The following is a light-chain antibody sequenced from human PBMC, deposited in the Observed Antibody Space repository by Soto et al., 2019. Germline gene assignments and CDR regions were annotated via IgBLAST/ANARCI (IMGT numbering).Light chain of an antibody. CDR1: QSVRSNY. CDR3: QHYGSPPWT. J-gene: IGKJ1*01. V-gene: IGKV3-20*01. Sequence: EIVLTQSPCTLSLYPGERATLSCRASQSVRSNYLSWFQQKPGQAPRLLICGASSRATGIPDRFSGRGSGTDFSLTISRLEPEDFAVYYCQHYGSPPWTFGQGTKVDIK. CDR2: GAS.